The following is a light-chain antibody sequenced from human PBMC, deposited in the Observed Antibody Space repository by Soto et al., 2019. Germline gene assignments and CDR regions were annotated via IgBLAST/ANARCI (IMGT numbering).Light chain of an antibody. CDR2: EVS. Sequence: QSVLTQPASVSGSPGQSITISCTGTSSDVGSYNLVSWYQQHPGKAPKLMIYEVSKRPSGGSNRFSGSKSGNTASLTIAWLQAEDEADYYFCSDADNYVFGPGTKLTVL. J-gene: IGLJ1*01. CDR1: SSDVGSYNL. CDR3: CSDADNYV. V-gene: IGLV2-23*02.